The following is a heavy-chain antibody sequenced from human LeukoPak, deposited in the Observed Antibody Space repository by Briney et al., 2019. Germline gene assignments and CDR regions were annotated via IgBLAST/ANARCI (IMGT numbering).Heavy chain of an antibody. CDR1: GFTFSNYW. D-gene: IGHD5-12*01. J-gene: IGHJ4*02. Sequence: GGSLRLSCAASGFTFSNYWMSWVRQAPGKGLERVANIKQDGSDKYYVDSVKGRFTISRDNAKNSLYLQMNSLRAEDTAVYYCAREWGYGSAFDYWGQGTLVTVSS. V-gene: IGHV3-7*01. CDR3: AREWGYGSAFDY. CDR2: IKQDGSDK.